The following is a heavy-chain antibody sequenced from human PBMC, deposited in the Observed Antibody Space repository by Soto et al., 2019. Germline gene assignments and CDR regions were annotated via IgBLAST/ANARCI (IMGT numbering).Heavy chain of an antibody. V-gene: IGHV3-33*01. CDR1: GFSFSPSG. CDR3: ARDGSHHDVDY. CDR2: IWNDGSST. D-gene: IGHD3-3*01. J-gene: IGHJ4*02. Sequence: QVQLVESGGGVAQPGRSLRLSCATSGFSFSPSGMHWVRQAPGKGLEWVAIIWNDGSSTYYADSVKGRFNISRDNSKNTLYLQMDSLRDEDTAVYYCARDGSHHDVDYWGQGTLVTVSS.